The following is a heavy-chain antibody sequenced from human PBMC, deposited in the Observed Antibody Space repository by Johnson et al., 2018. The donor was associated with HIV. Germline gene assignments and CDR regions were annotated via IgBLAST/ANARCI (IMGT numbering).Heavy chain of an antibody. Sequence: QVQLVESGGGLVQPGGSLRLSCAASGFTVSRNYMSWVRQAPGKGLEWVASTWFDGSKKYYSDSVRGRFIISRDNSKNTLYLQMNSLRAEDTALYFCARVAVSTAAGGVPLDIWGPGTMVTVSA. CDR3: ARVAVSTAAGGVPLDI. D-gene: IGHD2-2*01. J-gene: IGHJ3*02. CDR2: TWFDGSKK. CDR1: GFTVSRNY. V-gene: IGHV3-33*08.